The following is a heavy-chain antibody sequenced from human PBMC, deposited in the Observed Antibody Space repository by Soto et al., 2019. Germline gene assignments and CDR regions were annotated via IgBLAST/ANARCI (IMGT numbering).Heavy chain of an antibody. CDR3: AKASGRFSLDY. CDR1: GFIFTTYY. Sequence: QVQLVQSGAEVKKPGASVTLSCKASGFIFTTYYMHWVRQAPGQGLEWMALINPTGDVTLFAQKIQGRVSVTRDASTSTVYMDLSSLTSEDTAFYYCAKASGRFSLDYWGQGTPVTVSS. D-gene: IGHD1-26*01. CDR2: INPTGDVT. V-gene: IGHV1-46*01. J-gene: IGHJ4*02.